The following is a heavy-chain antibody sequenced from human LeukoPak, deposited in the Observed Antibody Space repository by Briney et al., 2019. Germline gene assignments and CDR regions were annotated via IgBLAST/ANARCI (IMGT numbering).Heavy chain of an antibody. J-gene: IGHJ1*01. CDR3: ARLHGDYAYFQP. CDR1: GYSFSDYW. CDR2: IYPGDSDT. Sequence: GESLKISCKGSGYSFSDYWIGWVRQMPGKGLELMGIIYPGDSDTRYRPSFQGQVTISADKSISTAYLQWRSLKASDTAMYYCARLHGDYAYFQPWGQGTLVTVSS. D-gene: IGHD4-17*01. V-gene: IGHV5-51*01.